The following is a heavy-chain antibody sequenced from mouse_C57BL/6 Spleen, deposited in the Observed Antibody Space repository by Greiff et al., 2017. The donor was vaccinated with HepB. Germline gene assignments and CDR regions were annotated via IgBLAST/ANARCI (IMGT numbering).Heavy chain of an antibody. V-gene: IGHV2-6-1*01. CDR3: AKQTGTGGYAMDY. D-gene: IGHD4-1*01. CDR2: IWSDGST. J-gene: IGHJ4*01. Sequence: VKLVESGPGLVAPSQSLSISCTVSGFSLTSYGVHWVSQPPGKGLEWLGGIWSDGSTTYNSASKSRLSISNDNNKSQVYLKMHSLQTDETAMYYCAKQTGTGGYAMDYWGQGTSVTVSS. CDR1: GFSLTSYG.